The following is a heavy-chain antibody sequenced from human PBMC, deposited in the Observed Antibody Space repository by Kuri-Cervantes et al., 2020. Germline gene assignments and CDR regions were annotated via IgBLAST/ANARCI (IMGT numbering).Heavy chain of an antibody. CDR3: AKSSAVCSSTSCSPWWDYYYYMDV. CDR1: GFTFSSYS. D-gene: IGHD2-2*01. CDR2: ISSSSSTI. V-gene: IGHV3-48*01. Sequence: GGSLRLSCAASGFTFSSYSMNWVRQAPGKGLEWVSYISSSSSTIYYADSVKGRFTISRDNSKNTLYLQMNSLRAEDTAVYYCAKSSAVCSSTSCSPWWDYYYYMDVWGKGTTVTVSS. J-gene: IGHJ6*03.